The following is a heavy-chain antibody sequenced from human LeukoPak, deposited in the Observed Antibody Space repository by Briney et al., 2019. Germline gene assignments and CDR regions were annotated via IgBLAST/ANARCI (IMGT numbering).Heavy chain of an antibody. CDR3: TTSYYYGSGSSY. J-gene: IGHJ4*02. Sequence: PGGSLRLSCAASGFTFSNAWMSWVRQAPGKGLEWVGRIKSKTDGGTTDYAAPGKVRFTISRDDSKNTLYLQMNSLKTEDTAVYYCTTSYYYGSGSSYWGQGTLVTVSS. V-gene: IGHV3-15*01. CDR1: GFTFSNAW. CDR2: IKSKTDGGTT. D-gene: IGHD3-10*01.